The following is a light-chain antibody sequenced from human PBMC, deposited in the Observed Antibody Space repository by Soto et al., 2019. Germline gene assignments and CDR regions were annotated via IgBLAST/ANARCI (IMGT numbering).Light chain of an antibody. CDR1: QSVNSK. Sequence: EIVMTQSPATLSVSPGERATVSCRASQSVNSKLAWYQQKPGQAPRLLIYGASTRATGFPARFSGSGSGTEFTLTISSLQSEDSAVYYCQQYNTWPPLTFGGGTKVEIK. J-gene: IGKJ4*01. V-gene: IGKV3-15*01. CDR2: GAS. CDR3: QQYNTWPPLT.